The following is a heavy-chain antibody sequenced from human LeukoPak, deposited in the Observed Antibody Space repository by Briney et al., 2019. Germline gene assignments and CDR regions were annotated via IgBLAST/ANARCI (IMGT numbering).Heavy chain of an antibody. J-gene: IGHJ4*02. Sequence: SETLSLTCAVYGGSFSGYYWSWIRQPPGKGLEWIGEINHSGSTNYNPSLKSRVTISVDTPKNQFSLKLSSVTAADTAVYYCATPRLGYSYGLDYWGQGTLVTVSS. CDR2: INHSGST. CDR3: ATPRLGYSYGLDY. D-gene: IGHD5-18*01. CDR1: GGSFSGYY. V-gene: IGHV4-34*01.